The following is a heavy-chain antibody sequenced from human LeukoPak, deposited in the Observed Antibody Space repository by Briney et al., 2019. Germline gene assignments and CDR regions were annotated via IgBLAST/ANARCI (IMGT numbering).Heavy chain of an antibody. J-gene: IGHJ4*02. CDR3: ARLVIADFDY. CDR1: GGPISSSIYY. Sequence: KASETLSLTCTVSGGPISSSIYYWGWIRQPPGKGLEWIGSIYSSGSTYYNSSLKSRVTISVDTSKNQFSLNLSSVTAADTAVYYCARLVIADFDYWGQGTLVTVSS. V-gene: IGHV4-39*01. D-gene: IGHD3-16*02. CDR2: IYSSGST.